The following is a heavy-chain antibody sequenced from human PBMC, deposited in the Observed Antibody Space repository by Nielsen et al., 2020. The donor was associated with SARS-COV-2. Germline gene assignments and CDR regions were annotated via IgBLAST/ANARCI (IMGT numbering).Heavy chain of an antibody. D-gene: IGHD2-15*01. Sequence: GGSLRLSCAASGFTFSTYGMHWVRQAPGKGLEWVAAISYDGSNKYYVDSVKGRFTTSRDNSKNTLYLQMSSLREEDTAVYYCAKDWTAIVVVPSGGVDYWGQGTLVTVSS. CDR2: ISYDGSNK. CDR3: AKDWTAIVVVPSGGVDY. CDR1: GFTFSTYG. J-gene: IGHJ4*02. V-gene: IGHV3-30*18.